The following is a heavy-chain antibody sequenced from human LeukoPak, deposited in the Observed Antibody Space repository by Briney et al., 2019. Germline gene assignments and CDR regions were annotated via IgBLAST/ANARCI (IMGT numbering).Heavy chain of an antibody. J-gene: IGHJ3*02. Sequence: PSETLSLTCTVSGGSITNYFWSWIRQPPGKGLEWIAFTHTNGNTKYNPSLNSRVTISIDTSKNQCSLRVNSVTAADTALYYCVRHRVIGDSAFEIWGQGKMVTVSS. CDR1: GGSITNYF. CDR2: THTNGNT. V-gene: IGHV4-4*09. D-gene: IGHD2-21*01. CDR3: VRHRVIGDSAFEI.